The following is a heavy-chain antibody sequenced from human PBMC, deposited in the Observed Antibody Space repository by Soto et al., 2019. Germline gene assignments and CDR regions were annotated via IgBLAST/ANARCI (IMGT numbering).Heavy chain of an antibody. V-gene: IGHV4-39*01. Sequence: SETLSLTCTVSGGSISSSSYYWGWIRQPPGKGLEWIGSIYYSGSTYYNPSLKSRVTISVDTSKNQFSLKLSSVTAADTAVYYCARNPLASGWPFYFDYWGQGTLVTVSS. CDR2: IYYSGST. CDR1: GGSISSSSYY. D-gene: IGHD6-19*01. J-gene: IGHJ4*02. CDR3: ARNPLASGWPFYFDY.